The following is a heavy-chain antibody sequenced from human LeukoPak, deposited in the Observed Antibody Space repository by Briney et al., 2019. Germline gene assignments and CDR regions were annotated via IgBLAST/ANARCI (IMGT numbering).Heavy chain of an antibody. V-gene: IGHV4-38-2*02. CDR2: IYHSGST. J-gene: IGHJ4*02. D-gene: IGHD1-26*01. CDR1: GYSLSSGYY. CDR3: ASEGVGATNF. Sequence: SETLSLTCTVSGYSLSSGYYWGWIRQPPGKGLEWIGSIYHSGSTYYNPSLKSRVTISVDTSKNQFSLKLSSVTAADTAVYYCASEGVGATNFGGQGNLVTVSS.